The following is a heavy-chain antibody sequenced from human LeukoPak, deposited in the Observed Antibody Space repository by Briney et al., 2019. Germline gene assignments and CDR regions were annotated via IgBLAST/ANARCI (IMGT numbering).Heavy chain of an antibody. J-gene: IGHJ6*01. Sequence: PSETLSLTCAVYGGSFSNYYWSWIRQTPGKGMEWIGEINDSGRTNYNPSLMSRVTVSVDTSKNQFSLRLTSVTATDPAVYYRGRRLKYGRKHYIDRWGKRA. V-gene: IGHV4-34*01. CDR1: GGSFSNYY. CDR3: GRRLKYGRKHYIDR. CDR2: INDSGRT. D-gene: IGHD3-9*01.